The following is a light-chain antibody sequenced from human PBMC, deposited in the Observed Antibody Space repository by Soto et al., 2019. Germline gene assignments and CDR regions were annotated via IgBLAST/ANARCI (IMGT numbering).Light chain of an antibody. Sequence: ICMTQSPDSLCVSLDERATVTCKSSQSVFYSSNNNHYLAWYQQKPGQPPKLLIYWASTRESGVPDRFSGSGSGTDFPLTISGLQAEGVAVYYCQQYYKTPPAFGQGTKVDIK. V-gene: IGKV4-1*01. CDR1: QSVFYSSNNNHY. J-gene: IGKJ1*01. CDR2: WAS. CDR3: QQYYKTPPA.